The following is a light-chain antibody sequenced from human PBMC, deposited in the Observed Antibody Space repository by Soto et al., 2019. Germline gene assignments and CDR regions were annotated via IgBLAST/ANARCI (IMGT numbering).Light chain of an antibody. J-gene: IGLJ1*01. CDR3: SSYTSSNTLYV. CDR2: DVD. Sequence: QSALTQPASVSGSPGQSSSISCTGSSSDVGGYNYVSWYQHHPGKAPKLMIYDVDNRPSGVSNRFSGSKSGNTASLTISGLQAEDEADYYCSSYTSSNTLYVFGTGTKVTVL. CDR1: SSDVGGYNY. V-gene: IGLV2-14*03.